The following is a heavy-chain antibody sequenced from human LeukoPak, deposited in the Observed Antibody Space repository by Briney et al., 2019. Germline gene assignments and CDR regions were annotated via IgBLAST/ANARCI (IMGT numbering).Heavy chain of an antibody. V-gene: IGHV4-31*03. D-gene: IGHD5-18*01. CDR2: IYYSGST. Sequence: PSETLSLTCTVSGGSISSGGYYWSWIRQHPGKGLEWIGYIYYSGSTYYNPSLKSRVTISVDTSKNQFSLKLSSVTAADTAVYYCARESGYSYGKRVFDYWGQGTLVAVSS. J-gene: IGHJ4*02. CDR3: ARESGYSYGKRVFDY. CDR1: GGSISSGGYY.